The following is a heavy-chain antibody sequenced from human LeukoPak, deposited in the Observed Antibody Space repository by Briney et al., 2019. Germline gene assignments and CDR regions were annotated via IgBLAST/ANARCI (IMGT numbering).Heavy chain of an antibody. CDR1: GGSISSYY. CDR2: IYYSGST. V-gene: IGHV4-59*01. CDR3: ARDREYFQH. J-gene: IGHJ1*01. Sequence: SETLSLTCTVSGGSISSYYWSWIRQPPGKGLEWIGYIYYSGSTNYNPSLKSRVTISVDTSKNQFSLKLSSVAAADTAVYYCARDREYFQHWGQGTLVTVSS.